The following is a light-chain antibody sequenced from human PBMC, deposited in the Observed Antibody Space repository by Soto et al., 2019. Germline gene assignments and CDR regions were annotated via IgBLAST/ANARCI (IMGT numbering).Light chain of an antibody. CDR2: DAS. Sequence: DIQSTQSPSTLSSSVGDRVTITCLSSRSISSWLAWYQQKPGKAPKLLIYDASSLESGVPSRFSGSGSGTEFTLTISSLQPDDFATYYCQQYNSYSWTFGQGTKVDIK. CDR1: RSISSW. J-gene: IGKJ1*01. CDR3: QQYNSYSWT. V-gene: IGKV1-5*01.